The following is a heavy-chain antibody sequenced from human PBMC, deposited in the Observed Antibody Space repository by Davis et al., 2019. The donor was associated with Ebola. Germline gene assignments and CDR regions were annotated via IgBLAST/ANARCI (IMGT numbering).Heavy chain of an antibody. CDR3: ARDGPSGYDIFDY. CDR2: IYTSGST. V-gene: IGHV4-4*07. Sequence: PSETLSLTCAVYGGSFSGYYWSWIRQPAGKGLEWIGRIYTSGSTNYNPSLKSRVTISVDTSKNQFSLKLSSVTAADTAVYYCARDGPSGYDIFDYWGQGTLVTVSS. J-gene: IGHJ4*02. D-gene: IGHD5-12*01. CDR1: GGSFSGYY.